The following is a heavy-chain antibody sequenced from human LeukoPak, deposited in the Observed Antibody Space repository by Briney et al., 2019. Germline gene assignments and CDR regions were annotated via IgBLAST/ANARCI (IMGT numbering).Heavy chain of an antibody. Sequence: PSQTLSLTCTVSGGSISSGGYYWSWIRQHPGKGLEWIGYIYYSGSTYYNPSLKSRVTISVDTSKNQFSLKLSSVTAADTAVYYCARARWYCSSTSCMAFDYWGQGTLVTVSS. CDR3: ARARWYCSSTSCMAFDY. CDR2: IYYSGST. D-gene: IGHD2-2*01. CDR1: GGSISSGGYY. V-gene: IGHV4-31*03. J-gene: IGHJ4*02.